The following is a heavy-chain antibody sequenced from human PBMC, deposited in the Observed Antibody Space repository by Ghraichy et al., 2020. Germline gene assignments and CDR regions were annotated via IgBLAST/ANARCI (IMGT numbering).Heavy chain of an antibody. CDR1: GFSLSTSGMC. CDR2: IDWDDDK. V-gene: IGHV2-70*01. CDR3: ARGLYSSSWYYFDY. D-gene: IGHD6-13*01. Sequence: QTLSLTCTFSGFSLSTSGMCVSWIRQPPGKALEWLALIDWDDDKYYSTSLKTRLTISKDTSKNQVVLTMTNMDPVDTATYYCARGLYSSSWYYFDYWGQGTLVTVSS. J-gene: IGHJ4*02.